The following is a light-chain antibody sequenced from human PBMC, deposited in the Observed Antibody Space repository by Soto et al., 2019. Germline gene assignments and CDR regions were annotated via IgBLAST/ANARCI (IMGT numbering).Light chain of an antibody. Sequence: DTVMTQSPDSLAVSLGERATINCKSSQSVLFTSSNKNFLTWYQLKPGQPPKLLIYWASTRESGVPDRFSGSGSGTNFTLTISSLQAEDVAVYYCQQYYTTPWTFGQGTKVEIK. CDR3: QQYYTTPWT. CDR1: QSVLFTSSNKNF. CDR2: WAS. J-gene: IGKJ1*01. V-gene: IGKV4-1*01.